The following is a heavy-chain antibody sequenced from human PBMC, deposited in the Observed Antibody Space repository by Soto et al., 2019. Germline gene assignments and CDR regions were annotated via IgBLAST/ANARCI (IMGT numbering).Heavy chain of an antibody. D-gene: IGHD3-10*01. Sequence: QEQLVESGGGAVQPGRSLRLSCTASGFSFSSYDMHWVRQAPGEGLEWVSAMSFDGSYKHYADSVKGRFTISRDNSENTRYLQMNGLRPDDTAVYFSARGMIRGVVYYGVEVWGQGTTVTVS. CDR3: ARGMIRGVVYYGVEV. CDR2: MSFDGSYK. CDR1: GFSFSSYD. V-gene: IGHV3-30*03. J-gene: IGHJ6*02.